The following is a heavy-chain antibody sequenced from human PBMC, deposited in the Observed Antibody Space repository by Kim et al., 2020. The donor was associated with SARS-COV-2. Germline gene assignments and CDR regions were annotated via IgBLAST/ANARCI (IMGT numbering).Heavy chain of an antibody. D-gene: IGHD3-16*02. CDR1: GGSISSSSYY. CDR2: IYYSGST. CDR3: ASHTLLGLGELSLYPRPFDI. V-gene: IGHV4-39*01. J-gene: IGHJ3*02. Sequence: SETLSLTCTVSGGSISSSSYYWGWIRQPPGKGLEWIGSIYYSGSTYYNPSLKSRVTISVDTSKNQFSLKLSSVTAADTAVYYCASHTLLGLGELSLYPRPFDIWGQGTMVTVSS.